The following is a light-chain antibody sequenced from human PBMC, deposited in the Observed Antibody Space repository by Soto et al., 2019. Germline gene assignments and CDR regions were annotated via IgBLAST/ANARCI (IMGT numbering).Light chain of an antibody. CDR1: QSVSSSY. CDR3: QQYGSSPRT. CDR2: DAS. V-gene: IGKV3-20*01. J-gene: IGKJ1*01. Sequence: EIVLTQSPGTLSLSPGERATLSCRANQSVSSSYLAWYQQKPGQAPRPLIYDASSRATGIPDRFSGSASGTDFTLTISRLEPEDFAVYYCQQYGSSPRTFGQGTKVEIK.